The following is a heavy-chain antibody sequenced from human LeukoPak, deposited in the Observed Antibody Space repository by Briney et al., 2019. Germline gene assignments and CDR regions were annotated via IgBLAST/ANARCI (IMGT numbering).Heavy chain of an antibody. D-gene: IGHD1-26*01. Sequence: GGSLRLSCAASGFTFSGFAMHWVRQAPGKGLEWVAVIWYDGNNKYYADSVKGRFTISRDDSKNTLYLQMNSLRAEDTAVYYCARDHSQYSGTYNDYWGQGTLVTVSS. CDR2: IWYDGNNK. J-gene: IGHJ4*02. CDR1: GFTFSGFA. CDR3: ARDHSQYSGTYNDY. V-gene: IGHV3-33*01.